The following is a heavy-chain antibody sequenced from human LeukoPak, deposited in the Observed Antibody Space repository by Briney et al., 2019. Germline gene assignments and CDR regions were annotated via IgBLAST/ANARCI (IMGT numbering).Heavy chain of an antibody. V-gene: IGHV3-30*02. J-gene: IGHJ4*02. CDR3: ARPPPSLAVIVLTRGDY. CDR1: GLDFNNHG. CDR2: IGRDEGDE. Sequence: GGSLRLSCVVSGLDFNNHGVHWVRQAHGKGPEWVAYIGRDEGDEKFADSVKGRFSISRDNSKKTAYLDMRSLRVEETARYFCARPPPSLAVIVLTRGDYWGQGTLVIVSS. D-gene: IGHD3-16*02.